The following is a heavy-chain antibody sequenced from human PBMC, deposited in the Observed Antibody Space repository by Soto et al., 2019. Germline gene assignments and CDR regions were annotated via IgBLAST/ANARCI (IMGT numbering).Heavy chain of an antibody. CDR3: ARTMIGYFSGGSCYSAALEPCSFDI. D-gene: IGHD2-15*01. Sequence: QVQLVQSGAEVKKPGSSVKVSCKASGGTFSSYAISWVRQAPGQGLEWMGGIIPLCGAANYAQKFQGRVTITADESTSTAYMELSSLSSEDTAVYYCARTMIGYFSGGSCYSAALEPCSFDIWGQGTMVTVSS. J-gene: IGHJ3*02. CDR1: GGTFSSYA. CDR2: IIPLCGAA. V-gene: IGHV1-69*12.